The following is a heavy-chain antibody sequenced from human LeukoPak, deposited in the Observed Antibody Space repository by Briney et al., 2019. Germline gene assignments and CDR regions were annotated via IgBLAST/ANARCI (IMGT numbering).Heavy chain of an antibody. CDR3: ARGPLVLRSYYYGMDV. J-gene: IGHJ6*02. Sequence: AASVKVSCKASGGTFSSYAISWVRQAPGQGLEWMGRIIPILGIANYAQKFQGRVTITADKSTSTAYMELSSLRSEDTAVYYCARGPLVLRSYYYGMDVWGQGTTVTVSS. V-gene: IGHV1-69*04. CDR1: GGTFSSYA. CDR2: IIPILGIA.